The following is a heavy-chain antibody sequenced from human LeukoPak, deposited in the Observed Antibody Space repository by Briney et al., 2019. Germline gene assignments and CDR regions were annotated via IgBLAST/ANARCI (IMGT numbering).Heavy chain of an antibody. V-gene: IGHV6-1*01. J-gene: IGHJ3*02. CDR2: TYYRSKWYN. CDR3: ARGYYYDSSGWDAFDI. Sequence: SQTLSLTCAISGDSVSSNSAAWNWIRQSPSRGLEWLGRTYYRSKWYNDYAVSVKSRVTINPDTSKNQFSLQLNSVTPEDTAVYYCARGYYYDSSGWDAFDIWGQGTMVTVSS. D-gene: IGHD3-22*01. CDR1: GDSVSSNSAA.